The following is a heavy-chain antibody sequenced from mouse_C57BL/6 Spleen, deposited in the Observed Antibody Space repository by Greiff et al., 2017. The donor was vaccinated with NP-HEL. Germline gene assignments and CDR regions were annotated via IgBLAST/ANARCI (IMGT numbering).Heavy chain of an antibody. V-gene: IGHV5-4*01. J-gene: IGHJ4*01. CDR2: ISDGGSYT. CDR1: GFTFSSYA. CDR3: ARGRKSQGYAMDY. Sequence: EVQGVESGGGLVKPGGSLKLSCAASGFTFSSYAMSWVRQTPEKRLEWVATISDGGSYTYYPDNVKGRFTISRDNAKNNLYLQMSHLKSEDTAMYYCARGRKSQGYAMDYWGQGTSVTVSS.